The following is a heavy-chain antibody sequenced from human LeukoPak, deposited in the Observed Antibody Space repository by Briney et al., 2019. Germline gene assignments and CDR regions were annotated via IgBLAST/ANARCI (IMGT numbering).Heavy chain of an antibody. V-gene: IGHV3-48*03. D-gene: IGHD3-22*01. J-gene: IGHJ4*02. Sequence: GGSLRLSCAASGFTFSSYEMNWVRQAPGKGLEWVSYISSSGSTIYYADSVKGRFTISRDNAKNSLYLQMNSLRAEDTAVYYCASNTYYYDSSGYYYVPYPSFDYWGQGTLVTVSS. CDR3: ASNTYYYDSSGYYYVPYPSFDY. CDR1: GFTFSSYE. CDR2: ISSSGSTI.